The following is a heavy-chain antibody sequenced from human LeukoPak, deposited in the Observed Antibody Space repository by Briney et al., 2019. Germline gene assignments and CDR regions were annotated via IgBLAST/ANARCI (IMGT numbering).Heavy chain of an antibody. CDR1: GFTFSS. CDR3: AQVHPGSGYYHPFDY. V-gene: IGHV3-23*01. D-gene: IGHD3-22*01. J-gene: IGHJ4*02. Sequence: GGSLTLSCAASGFTFSSWVRQAPGKGLEWVSTISGCGGSRSYADSVKGRFTISRDNSKNTLYLQMNSLRAEDTTVYYCAQVHPGSGYYHPFDYWGQGPLVSVS. CDR2: ISGCGGSR.